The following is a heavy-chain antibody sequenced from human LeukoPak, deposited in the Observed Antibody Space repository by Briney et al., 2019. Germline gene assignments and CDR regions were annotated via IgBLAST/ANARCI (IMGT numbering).Heavy chain of an antibody. J-gene: IGHJ4*02. Sequence: PGGSLRLSCAASGFTFSDYYMSWIRQAPGKGLEWVSYISSSGSTIYYADSVKGRFTISRDNAKNSLYLQMNSLRAEDTAVYYCAREVSVAAARLFDYWGQGTLVTVSS. V-gene: IGHV3-11*01. CDR1: GFTFSDYY. D-gene: IGHD6-19*01. CDR2: ISSSGSTI. CDR3: AREVSVAAARLFDY.